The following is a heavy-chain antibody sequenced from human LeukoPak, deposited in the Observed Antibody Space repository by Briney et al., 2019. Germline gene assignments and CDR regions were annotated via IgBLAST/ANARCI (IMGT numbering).Heavy chain of an antibody. CDR2: VSGDGSAT. CDR1: GFTFSNYW. J-gene: IGHJ4*02. D-gene: IGHD3-10*01. CDR3: ARNHYGSVDY. Sequence: QPGGSLRLSCAASGFTFSNYWIHWVRQAPGKGLVWVSRVSGDGSATNYADSVKGRFTISRDNAKNTLYLQMNSLRPEDTAVYYCARNHYGSVDYWGQGTLVTVSS. V-gene: IGHV3-74*01.